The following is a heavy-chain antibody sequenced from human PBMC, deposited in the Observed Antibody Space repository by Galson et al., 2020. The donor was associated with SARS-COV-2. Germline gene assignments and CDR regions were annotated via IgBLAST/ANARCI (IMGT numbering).Heavy chain of an antibody. Sequence: GESLKISCTASGFTFSSYVMHWVRQAPGKGLEWVAVIWYAGSNKYYADSLKGRFTISSDNSKDTLYLQINSLRAEDTAVYYCAKDYPFGELLEGGWGQGTLVTVSS. CDR2: IWYAGSNK. CDR3: AKDYPFGELLEGG. J-gene: IGHJ4*02. CDR1: GFTFSSYV. V-gene: IGHV3-33*06. D-gene: IGHD3-10*01.